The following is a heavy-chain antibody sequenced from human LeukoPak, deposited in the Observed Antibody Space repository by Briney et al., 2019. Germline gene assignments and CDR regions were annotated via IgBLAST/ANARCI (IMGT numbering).Heavy chain of an antibody. D-gene: IGHD4-17*01. V-gene: IGHV4-59*01. CDR1: GGSISSYY. J-gene: IGHJ4*02. Sequence: PSETLSLTCTVSGGSISSYYWSWLRQPPGKGLEWIGYIYYSGSTNYNPSLKSRVTISVDTSKNQFSLKLSSVTAADTAVYYCARGDDYGDQFDYWGQGTLVTVSS. CDR2: IYYSGST. CDR3: ARGDDYGDQFDY.